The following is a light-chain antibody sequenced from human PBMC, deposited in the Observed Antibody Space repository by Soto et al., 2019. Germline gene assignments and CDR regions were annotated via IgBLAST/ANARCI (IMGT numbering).Light chain of an antibody. V-gene: IGKV3-20*01. CDR2: GAS. J-gene: IGKJ1*01. Sequence: EIVLTQSPGTLSLSPGERATLSCRASQSVSSSYLAWYQQKLGQAPRLLIYGASSRATGIPDRFSGSGSWTYFPLTISRLEPEDVAVYYCQQYGSSPWTFGQGTKVEIK. CDR3: QQYGSSPWT. CDR1: QSVSSSY.